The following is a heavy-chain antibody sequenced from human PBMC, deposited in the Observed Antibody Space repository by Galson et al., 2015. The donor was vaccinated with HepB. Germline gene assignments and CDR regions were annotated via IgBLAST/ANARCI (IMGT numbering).Heavy chain of an antibody. CDR3: ARDSGYYYDSSGYYFDY. D-gene: IGHD3-22*01. Sequence: SLRLSCAASGFTFSSYSMNWVRQAPGKGLEWVSSISSSSSYIYYADSVKGRFTISRDNAKNSLYLQMNSLRAEDTAVYYCARDSGYYYDSSGYYFDYWGQGTLVTVSS. J-gene: IGHJ4*02. CDR2: ISSSSSYI. V-gene: IGHV3-21*01. CDR1: GFTFSSYS.